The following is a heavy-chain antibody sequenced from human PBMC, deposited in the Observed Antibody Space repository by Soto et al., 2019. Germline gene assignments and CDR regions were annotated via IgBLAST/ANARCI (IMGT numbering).Heavy chain of an antibody. CDR3: ARGIEGWYQGRYYYGMDV. CDR2: IYYSGST. Sequence: SETLSLTCTVPGGSVNIGTYYWSWIRQPPGKGLEWIGYIYYSGSTNYNPSLKSRVTISVDTSKNQFSLKLSSVTAADTAVYYCARGIEGWYQGRYYYGMDVWGQGTTVTVS. CDR1: GGSVNIGTYY. V-gene: IGHV4-61*01. D-gene: IGHD6-19*01. J-gene: IGHJ6*02.